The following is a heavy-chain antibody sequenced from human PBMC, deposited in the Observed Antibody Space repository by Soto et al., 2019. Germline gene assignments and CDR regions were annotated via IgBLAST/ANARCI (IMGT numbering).Heavy chain of an antibody. D-gene: IGHD3-10*01. CDR3: ARKQAGYFYGIDY. Sequence: PSETLSLTCTVSGGSITSGGYYWSWIRQHPGKGLEWLGYIYDSGSTFYNPSLKSRITLSVDTSKNRFSLKLSSVTVADTAVYFCARKQAGYFYGIDYWGQGTLVTVSS. J-gene: IGHJ4*02. CDR2: IYDSGST. V-gene: IGHV4-31*03. CDR1: GGSITSGGYY.